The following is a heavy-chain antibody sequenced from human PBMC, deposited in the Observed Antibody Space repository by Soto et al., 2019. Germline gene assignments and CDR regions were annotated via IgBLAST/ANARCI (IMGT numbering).Heavy chain of an antibody. CDR3: RQYQLLLAFDY. CDR2: INHSGST. D-gene: IGHD2-2*01. V-gene: IGHV4-34*01. J-gene: IGHJ4*02. CDR1: GGYFSGYY. Sequence: SETLSLTCAVYGGYFSGYYWSWIRQPPGKGLEWIGEINHSGSTNYNPSLKSRVTISVDTSKNQFSLKLSSVTAADTAVYYCRQYQLLLAFDYWGQGTLVXVSS.